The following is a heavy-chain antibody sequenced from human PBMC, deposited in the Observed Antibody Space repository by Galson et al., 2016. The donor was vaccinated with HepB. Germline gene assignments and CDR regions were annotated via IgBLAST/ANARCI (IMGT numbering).Heavy chain of an antibody. Sequence: SLRLSCAASGFTFSSYAMSWVRQAPGKGLEWVSGISVSGGRTFYPDSVKGRFTISRDNSKNTLFLQMNTLRAEDTAVYYCVKYNVGQLAFDSWGQGTLVTVSS. V-gene: IGHV3-23*01. J-gene: IGHJ4*02. D-gene: IGHD6-13*01. CDR3: VKYNVGQLAFDS. CDR2: ISVSGGRT. CDR1: GFTFSSYA.